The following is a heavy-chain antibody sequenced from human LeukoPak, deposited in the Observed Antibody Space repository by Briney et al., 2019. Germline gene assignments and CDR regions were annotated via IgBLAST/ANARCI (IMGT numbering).Heavy chain of an antibody. CDR1: GGSISSYY. D-gene: IGHD3-10*01. J-gene: IGHJ4*02. Sequence: SETLSLTCTVSGGSISSYYWSWIRQPPGKGLEWIGYIYYSGSTNYNPSLKSRVTISVDTSKNQFSLKLSSVTAADTAVYYCAREGEGYYGSGSYYPHFDYWGQGTLVTVSS. CDR2: IYYSGST. CDR3: AREGEGYYGSGSYYPHFDY. V-gene: IGHV4-59*01.